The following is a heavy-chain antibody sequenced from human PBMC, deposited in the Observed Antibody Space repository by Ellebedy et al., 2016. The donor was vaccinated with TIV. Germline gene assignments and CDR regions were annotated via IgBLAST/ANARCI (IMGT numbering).Heavy chain of an antibody. Sequence: GGSLRLXXAASGFTFSSFGMYWLRQAPGKGLEWVAVISYDESHKYYAESVKGRFTISRDNSKNTVSLQMNSLRAEDTAVYYCAGGELLSLFDYWGQGTLVTVSS. CDR1: GFTFSSFG. CDR2: ISYDESHK. CDR3: AGGELLSLFDY. J-gene: IGHJ4*02. V-gene: IGHV3-30*03. D-gene: IGHD3-10*01.